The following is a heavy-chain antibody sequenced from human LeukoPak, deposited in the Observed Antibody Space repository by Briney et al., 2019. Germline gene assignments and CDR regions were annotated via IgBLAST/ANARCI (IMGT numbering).Heavy chain of an antibody. Sequence: GGSLRLSCAASGFTFSSYAISWVRQAPGKGLEWVSAISGSGGSTYYADSVKGRFTISRDNSKNTLYLQMNSLGAEDTAVYYCASDGPPTSGIVLVVYAIYYMDVWGKGTTVTVSS. V-gene: IGHV3-23*01. CDR1: GFTFSSYA. CDR3: ASDGPPTSGIVLVVYAIYYMDV. D-gene: IGHD2-8*02. CDR2: ISGSGGST. J-gene: IGHJ6*03.